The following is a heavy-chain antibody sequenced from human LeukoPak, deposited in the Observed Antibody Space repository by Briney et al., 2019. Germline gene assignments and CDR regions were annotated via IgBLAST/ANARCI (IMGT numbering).Heavy chain of an antibody. CDR3: ARGQVGSSNYYYYYMDV. V-gene: IGHV4-34*01. J-gene: IGHJ6*03. CDR1: GGSFSGYY. CDR2: INHSGST. Sequence: SETLSLTCAVSGGSFSGYYWSWIRQPPGKGLEWIGEINHSGSTNYNPSLKSRVTISVDTSKNQFSLKLSSVTAADTAVYYCARGQVGSSNYYYYYMDVWGKGTTVTVSS. D-gene: IGHD2-2*03.